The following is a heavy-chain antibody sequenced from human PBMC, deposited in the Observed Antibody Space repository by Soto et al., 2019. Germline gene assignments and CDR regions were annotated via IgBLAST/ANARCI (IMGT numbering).Heavy chain of an antibody. CDR2: ISYDGRNK. CDR3: ARGSFDGYFAY. CDR1: GFTFSDYA. V-gene: IGHV3-30*04. J-gene: IGHJ4*02. Sequence: QVQLVESGGGGVQPGRSLRLSCAASGFTFSDYAMHWVRQAPGKGLEWVTFISYDGRNKHYADSLEGRFTISRDNSKNTVYLQVSSLRPEDTALYYCARGSFDGYFAYWGQGTLVTVSS. D-gene: IGHD3-9*01.